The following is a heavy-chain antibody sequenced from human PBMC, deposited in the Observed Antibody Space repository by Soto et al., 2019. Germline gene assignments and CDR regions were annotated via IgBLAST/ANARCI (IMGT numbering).Heavy chain of an antibody. J-gene: IGHJ3*02. V-gene: IGHV4-31*01. Sequence: QVQLQESGPGLVKPSQTLSLTCTVSGGSISSGGYYWCWIRQHPGKGLEWIGYIYYIGSTYYNPSKNSQVTISVDTTKNQFALKLSSVTAADTAVYYCARVEAVAADMDALDICCQGTMVTVSS. D-gene: IGHD6-19*01. CDR3: ARVEAVAADMDALDI. CDR2: IYYIGST. CDR1: GGSISSGGYY.